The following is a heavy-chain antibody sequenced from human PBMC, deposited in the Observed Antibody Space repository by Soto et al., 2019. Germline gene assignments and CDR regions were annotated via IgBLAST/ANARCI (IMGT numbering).Heavy chain of an antibody. CDR1: GFTFSSYA. V-gene: IGHV3-23*01. J-gene: IGHJ5*02. D-gene: IGHD2-2*01. Sequence: PGGSLRLSCAASGFTFSSYAMSWVRQAPGKGLEWVSAISGSGGSTYYADSVKGRFTISRDNSKNTLYLQMNSLRAEDTAVYYCVRGREVPAAQGWFDPWGQGTLVTVSS. CDR3: VRGREVPAAQGWFDP. CDR2: ISGSGGST.